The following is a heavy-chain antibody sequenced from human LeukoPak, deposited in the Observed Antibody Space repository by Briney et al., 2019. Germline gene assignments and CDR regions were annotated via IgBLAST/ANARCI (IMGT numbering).Heavy chain of an antibody. CDR1: GFTFSGYS. V-gene: IGHV3-48*01. CDR3: ARDLVVTTRDY. Sequence: GGSLRLSCAASGFTFSGYSMNWVRQAPGKGLEWISYISGSSSTIYYADSVKGRFTISRDNAKNSLYLQMNSLRAEDTAVYFCARDLVVTTRDYWGQGTLVTVSS. D-gene: IGHD1-14*01. CDR2: ISGSSSTI. J-gene: IGHJ4*02.